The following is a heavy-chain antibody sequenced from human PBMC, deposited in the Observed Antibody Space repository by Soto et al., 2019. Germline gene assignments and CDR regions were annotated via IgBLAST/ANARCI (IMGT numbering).Heavy chain of an antibody. CDR2: ASYSGRT. Sequence: QLQLRESGPGLVKPSETLSLTCTVSGGSFTSGAFYWGWIRQPPGKGLEWIGSASYSGRTYYSPSLRSRANIFVDTARNQFSLRLSSVTAADTAVYYCARPLDIFPSSYSYHYMDVWGRGTTVTVSS. CDR3: ARPLDIFPSSYSYHYMDV. J-gene: IGHJ6*03. V-gene: IGHV4-39*01. D-gene: IGHD3-22*01. CDR1: GGSFTSGAFY.